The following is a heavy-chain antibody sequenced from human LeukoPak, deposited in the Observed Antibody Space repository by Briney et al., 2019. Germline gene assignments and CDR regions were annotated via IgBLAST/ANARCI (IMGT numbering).Heavy chain of an antibody. CDR2: IWSDASNE. J-gene: IGHJ4*02. V-gene: IGHV3-33*01. CDR3: ARDLRGTTVTPGVVDY. CDR1: GFTFSGYG. Sequence: PGGSLRLSCAASGFTFSGYGMHWVRQAPGQGLEWVAVIWSDASNEYYADSVKGRFTISRDNSKNTLYLQMNSLRAEDTAMYYCARDLRGTTVTPGVVDYWGQGTLVTVSS. D-gene: IGHD4-17*01.